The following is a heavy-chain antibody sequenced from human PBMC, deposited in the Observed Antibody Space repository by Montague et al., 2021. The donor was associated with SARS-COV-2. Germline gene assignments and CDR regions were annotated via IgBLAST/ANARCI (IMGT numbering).Heavy chain of an antibody. J-gene: IGHJ4*02. CDR3: ARGQEGYAINGDLNY. CDR2: IYHRGST. CDR1: GGSFNFYY. D-gene: IGHD3-10*01. Sequence: SETLSLTCGVAGGSFNFYYWSWIRQPPGKGLEWIGDIYHRGSTNNNPSLKTRVTISIDTSKNQFSLKLSSVTAADTAVYYCARGQEGYAINGDLNYWGQGTLVTASS. V-gene: IGHV4-34*01.